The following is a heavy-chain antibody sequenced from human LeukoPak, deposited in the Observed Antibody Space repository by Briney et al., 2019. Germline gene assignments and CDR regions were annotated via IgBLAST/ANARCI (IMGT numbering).Heavy chain of an antibody. V-gene: IGHV1-18*01. CDR2: ISAYNGNT. J-gene: IGHJ6*03. D-gene: IGHD5-18*01. CDR3: ARANTAMVRYYYYMDV. CDR1: GYTFTSYG. Sequence: GASVKVSCKASGYTFTSYGISWVRQAPGQGLEWMGWISAYNGNTNYAQKLQGRVTMTTDTSTSTAYMELRSLRSDDTAVYYCARANTAMVRYYYYMDVWGKGTTVTISS.